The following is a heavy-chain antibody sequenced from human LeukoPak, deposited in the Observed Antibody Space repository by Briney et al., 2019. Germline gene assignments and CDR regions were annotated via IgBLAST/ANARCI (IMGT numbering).Heavy chain of an antibody. J-gene: IGHJ4*02. Sequence: GGSLRLSCAASGFRFTNYGMHWVRQAPGKGLEWVAFIRDTGADKYYTDSVKGRFTISRDISKNTLFLQMNSLTAEDTAMYYCAKDNSGWSFDYWGQGTLVTVS. CDR1: GFRFTNYG. CDR2: IRDTGADK. V-gene: IGHV3-30*02. CDR3: AKDNSGWSFDY. D-gene: IGHD6-19*01.